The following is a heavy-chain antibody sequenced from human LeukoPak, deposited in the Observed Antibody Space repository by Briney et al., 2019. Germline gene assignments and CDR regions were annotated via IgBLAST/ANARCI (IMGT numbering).Heavy chain of an antibody. CDR2: INPNSGGT. CDR1: GYTFTNYG. CDR3: ARGLSFTMIVVVISNFDY. J-gene: IGHJ4*02. V-gene: IGHV1-2*06. Sequence: GASVKVSCKASGYTFTNYGLSWVRQAPGQGLEWMGRINPNSGGTNYAQKFQGRVTMTRDTSISTAYMELSRLRSDDTAVYYCARGLSFTMIVVVISNFDYWGQGTLVTVSS. D-gene: IGHD3-22*01.